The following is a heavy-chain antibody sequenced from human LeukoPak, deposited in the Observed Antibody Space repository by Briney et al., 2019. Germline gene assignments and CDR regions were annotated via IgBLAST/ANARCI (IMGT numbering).Heavy chain of an antibody. CDR2: IKSKTDGGTT. CDR3: TTDSTVTTDGDVFDI. D-gene: IGHD4-17*01. V-gene: IGHV3-15*07. J-gene: IGHJ3*02. CDR1: GFTFSNYA. Sequence: GRSLRLSCAASGFTFSNYAMHWVRQAPGKGLEWVGRIKSKTDGGTTDYAAPVKGRFTISREDSKNTLYLQMNSLKIEDTAVYYCTTDSTVTTDGDVFDIWGQGTMVTVSS.